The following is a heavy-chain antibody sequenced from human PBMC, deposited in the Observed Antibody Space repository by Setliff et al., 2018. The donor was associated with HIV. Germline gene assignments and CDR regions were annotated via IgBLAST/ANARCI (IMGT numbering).Heavy chain of an antibody. J-gene: IGHJ4*02. Sequence: SETLSLTCTVSGGSITGYYWSWIRQPPGKGLEWIGWIYYSGNTRYNPSLKSRVTISLDTSKNRFSLKLNSVTAADTAVYYCARDPPGYGDANDYWGQGTLVTVSS. V-gene: IGHV4-59*12. CDR2: IYYSGNT. D-gene: IGHD4-17*01. CDR3: ARDPPGYGDANDY. CDR1: GGSITGYY.